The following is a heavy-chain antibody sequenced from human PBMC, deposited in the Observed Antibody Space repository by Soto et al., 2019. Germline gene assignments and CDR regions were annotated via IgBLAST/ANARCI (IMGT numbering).Heavy chain of an antibody. CDR2: ISGSSAHI. Sequence: SLRLSCAASGFTFSSYSMNWVRQAPGKGLEWVSSISGSSAHINYADSVYGRFTISRDNAKNSVYLQMNSLRVEDSGVYYCARDPSDLWEPDQYFPHWGQGTLVTVSS. V-gene: IGHV3-21*01. CDR1: GFTFSSYS. CDR3: ARDPSDLWEPDQYFPH. D-gene: IGHD1-26*01. J-gene: IGHJ1*01.